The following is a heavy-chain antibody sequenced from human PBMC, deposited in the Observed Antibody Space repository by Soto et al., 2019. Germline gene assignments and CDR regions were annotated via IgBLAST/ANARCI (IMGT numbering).Heavy chain of an antibody. J-gene: IGHJ6*02. Sequence: SETLSLTCTVSGGSISSGDYYWSWIRQPPGKGLEWIGYIYYSGSTYYNPSLKSRVTISVDTSKNQFSLKLSSVTAADTAVYYCAREKERLYYYYGMDVWGQGTTVTVSS. CDR2: IYYSGST. D-gene: IGHD1-1*01. V-gene: IGHV4-30-4*01. CDR3: AREKERLYYYYGMDV. CDR1: GGSISSGDYY.